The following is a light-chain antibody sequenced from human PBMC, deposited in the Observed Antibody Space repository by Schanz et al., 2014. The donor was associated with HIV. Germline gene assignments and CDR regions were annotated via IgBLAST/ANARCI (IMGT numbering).Light chain of an antibody. CDR2: KTS. V-gene: IGKV1-5*03. CDR1: QSINRW. J-gene: IGKJ2*01. Sequence: DIQMTQSPSTLSASVGDRVTITCRASQSINRWLAWYQQKPGRAPKLLIYKTSALESGVPSRFSGSGSGTEFTLTISSLQPGDFATYYCLQYNDDVYTFGQGTKLEIK. CDR3: LQYNDDVYT.